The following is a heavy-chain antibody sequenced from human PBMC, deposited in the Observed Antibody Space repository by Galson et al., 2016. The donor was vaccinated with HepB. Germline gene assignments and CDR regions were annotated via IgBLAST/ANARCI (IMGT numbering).Heavy chain of an antibody. Sequence: SETLSLTCIVSGASITTSSYSWGWIRQPPGKGLEWIGSIYYSGNTYYNPSLKSRVTISVDTSKSQFSLQLTSVTAADTAMYFCARLPQYFDWLFPPAGHGRLASQNWGPGTMVTVSS. CDR2: IYYSGNT. CDR1: GASITTSSYS. D-gene: IGHD3-9*01. J-gene: IGHJ3*01. CDR3: ARLPQYFDWLFPPAGHGRLASQN. V-gene: IGHV4-39*01.